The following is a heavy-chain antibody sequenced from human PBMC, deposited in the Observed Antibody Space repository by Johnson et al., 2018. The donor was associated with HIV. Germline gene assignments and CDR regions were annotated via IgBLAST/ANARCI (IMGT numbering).Heavy chain of an antibody. V-gene: IGHV3-23*04. CDR2: ISGSGGYT. CDR1: GFTFSSYA. J-gene: IGHJ3*02. Sequence: AQLVESGGGVVQPGRSLRLSCAASGFTFSSYAMHWVRQAPGKGLEWVSAISGSGGYTYYADTVKGRFTISRDSSKNTLYLQMNSLRAEDTAVYYCAKDMFRWELLDGDTFDIWGQGTMVTVSS. D-gene: IGHD1-26*01. CDR3: AKDMFRWELLDGDTFDI.